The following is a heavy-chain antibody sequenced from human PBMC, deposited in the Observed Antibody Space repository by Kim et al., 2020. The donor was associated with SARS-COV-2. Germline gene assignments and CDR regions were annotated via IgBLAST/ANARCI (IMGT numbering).Heavy chain of an antibody. CDR3: AKAGDYVPRHYYGMDV. CDR1: GFVFTSYA. D-gene: IGHD4-17*01. CDR2: VSGSGDNA. Sequence: GGSLRLSCTASGFVFTSYAMSWVRQAPGKGLEWVSDVSGSGDNAYYADSVKGRFTISRDNSKNTIYLQMDSLRVDDTAIYYCAKAGDYVPRHYYGMDVWGQGTTVTVSS. J-gene: IGHJ6*02. V-gene: IGHV3-23*01.